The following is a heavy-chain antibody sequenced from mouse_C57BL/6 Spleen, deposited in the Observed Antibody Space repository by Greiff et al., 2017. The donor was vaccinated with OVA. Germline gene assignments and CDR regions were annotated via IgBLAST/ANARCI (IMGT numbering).Heavy chain of an antibody. CDR1: GYTFTDYY. J-gene: IGHJ1*03. CDR2: INPNNGGT. V-gene: IGHV1-26*01. D-gene: IGHD2-1*01. Sequence: VQLQQSGPELVKPGASVKISCKASGYTFTDYYMNWVKQSHGKSLEWIGDINPNNGGTSYNQKFKGKATLTVDKSSSTAYMERRSLKSEDSEVYYCARWGNYEDFDVWGTGTTVTVSS. CDR3: ARWGNYEDFDV.